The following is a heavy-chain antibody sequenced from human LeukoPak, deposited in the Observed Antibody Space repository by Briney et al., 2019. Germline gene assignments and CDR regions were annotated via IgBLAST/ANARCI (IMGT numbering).Heavy chain of an antibody. CDR1: GFTFNRCW. Sequence: GSLRLSCVVSGFTFNRCWMNWVRQAPGKGLEWVAHINPDGRDTYYVDSVKGRFTISRDNAQNLMYLQMNSLRVEDTAVYYCTSWGDTTAEYFQRWGQGTLVTVSS. D-gene: IGHD2-21*02. J-gene: IGHJ1*01. CDR3: TSWGDTTAEYFQR. V-gene: IGHV3-7*01. CDR2: INPDGRDT.